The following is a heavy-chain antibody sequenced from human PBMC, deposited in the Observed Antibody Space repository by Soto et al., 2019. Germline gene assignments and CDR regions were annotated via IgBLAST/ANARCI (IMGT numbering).Heavy chain of an antibody. CDR2: IDPSDSCT. J-gene: IGHJ4*02. CDR3: ERLPTIAVAGTIDY. Sequence: PGVCLKISWNASGYSFTSHWISCLRQMPGKCLEWMGRIDPSDSCTTYRPSFQGHVTISADKSISTAYLQWSSMKASDTVMYYCERLPTIAVAGTIDYWGQGTLVTVSS. D-gene: IGHD6-19*01. CDR1: GYSFTSHW. V-gene: IGHV5-10-1*01.